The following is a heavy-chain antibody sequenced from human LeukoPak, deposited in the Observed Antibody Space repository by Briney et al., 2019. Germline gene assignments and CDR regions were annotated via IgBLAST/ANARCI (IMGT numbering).Heavy chain of an antibody. Sequence: GGSLRLSCAAPGFTFSSYSMNWVRQAPGKGLEWVSSISSSSSYIYYADSVKGRFTISRDNAKNSLYLQMNSLRAEDTAVYYCARFLGTTVDYWGQGTLVTVSS. CDR1: GFTFSSYS. D-gene: IGHD1-1*01. CDR3: ARFLGTTVDY. V-gene: IGHV3-21*01. J-gene: IGHJ4*02. CDR2: ISSSSSYI.